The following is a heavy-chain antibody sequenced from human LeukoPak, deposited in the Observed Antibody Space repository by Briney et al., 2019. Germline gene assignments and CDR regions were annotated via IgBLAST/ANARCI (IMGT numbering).Heavy chain of an antibody. Sequence: GESLKISCKASGYSFTTYWIGWVRQMPGKGLEWMGIIYPGDSDTKYSPSFQGQVTISADKSISTAYLQWSSLKASDTAIYYCARLETRGYSYGYNAYWGQGTLVSVSS. V-gene: IGHV5-51*01. J-gene: IGHJ4*02. CDR3: ARLETRGYSYGYNAY. CDR2: IYPGDSDT. CDR1: GYSFTTYW. D-gene: IGHD5-18*01.